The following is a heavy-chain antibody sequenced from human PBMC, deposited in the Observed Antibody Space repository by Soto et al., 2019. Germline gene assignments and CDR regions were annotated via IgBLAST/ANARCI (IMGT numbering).Heavy chain of an antibody. CDR1: GYTFTNYG. Sequence: ASVKVSCKASGYTFTNYGISWVRQAPGQGLEWMGWINVYNGNTKYAQKVQGRVTMTTDTSTSTAYMELRSLRSDDTAVYYCARVPRAIDWFPAYFDYWGQGTLVTVSS. CDR3: ARVPRAIDWFPAYFDY. V-gene: IGHV1-18*01. D-gene: IGHD3-9*01. J-gene: IGHJ4*02. CDR2: INVYNGNT.